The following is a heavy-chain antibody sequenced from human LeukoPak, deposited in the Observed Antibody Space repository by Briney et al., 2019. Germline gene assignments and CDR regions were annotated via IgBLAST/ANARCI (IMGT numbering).Heavy chain of an antibody. CDR1: GFIFSSYA. CDR2: ITDSGGRT. J-gene: IGHJ4*02. V-gene: IGHV3-23*01. D-gene: IGHD3-10*02. CDR3: AKGQMLESRLDY. Sequence: GESLILSCAASGFIFSSYAMYRVRQAPGRGLEWVSGITDSGGRTYYADSVKGRFTIFRDNSKNTLYLQMNSLTAEDTAVYYCAKGQMLESRLDYWGQGTLVTVSS.